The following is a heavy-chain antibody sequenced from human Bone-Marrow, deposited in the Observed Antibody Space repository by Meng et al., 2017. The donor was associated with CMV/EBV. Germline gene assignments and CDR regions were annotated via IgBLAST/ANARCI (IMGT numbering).Heavy chain of an antibody. Sequence: ASVKVSCKASGYTFTSYDINWVRQATGQGLEWMGWMNPNSGNTGYAQKFQGRVTMTRNTSISTAYMELSSLRSEDTAVYYCARGEKIITWVDGMDVWGQGTTVTVSS. V-gene: IGHV1-8*01. D-gene: IGHD3-10*01. CDR3: ARGEKIITWVDGMDV. J-gene: IGHJ6*01. CDR1: GYTFTSYD. CDR2: MNPNSGNT.